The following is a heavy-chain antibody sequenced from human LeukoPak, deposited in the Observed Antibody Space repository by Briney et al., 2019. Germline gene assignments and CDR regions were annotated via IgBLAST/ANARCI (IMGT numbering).Heavy chain of an antibody. J-gene: IGHJ3*02. Sequence: GGSLRLSCAASGFTFDDYGMSWVRQAPGKGLEWVSGIHWSSGSTGYADSVKGRFTISRDNAKNSLYLQMNSLRADDTALYRCARGGQGDAFDIWGQGTMVTASS. D-gene: IGHD5-12*01. CDR3: ARGGQGDAFDI. V-gene: IGHV3-20*01. CDR2: IHWSSGST. CDR1: GFTFDDYG.